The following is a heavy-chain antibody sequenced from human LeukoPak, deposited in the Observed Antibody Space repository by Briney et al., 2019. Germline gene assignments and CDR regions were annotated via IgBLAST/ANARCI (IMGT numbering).Heavy chain of an antibody. Sequence: WASVKVSCKASGYSFSTYDLNWVRQATGQGLEWMGWMDPNNGNTGYAQKFRGRVTMTRDTSISTAYMELSSPTSEDTAVYYCARVPGTTDILTGYYGWGQGTLVTVSS. CDR1: GYSFSTYD. V-gene: IGHV1-8*01. CDR2: MDPNNGNT. D-gene: IGHD3-9*01. J-gene: IGHJ4*02. CDR3: ARVPGTTDILTGYYG.